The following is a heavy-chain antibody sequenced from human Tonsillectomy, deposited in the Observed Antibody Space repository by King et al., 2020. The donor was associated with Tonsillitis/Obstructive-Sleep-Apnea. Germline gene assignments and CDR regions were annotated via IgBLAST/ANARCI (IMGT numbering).Heavy chain of an antibody. CDR1: VYTFTNYD. V-gene: IGHV1-18*01. D-gene: IGHD1-26*01. CDR3: AREGWDPSPFDY. CDR2: ISAYNGHT. J-gene: IGHJ4*02. Sequence: QLVQSGAEVKKPGASVKVSCKASVYTFTNYDISWVRQAPGQGLEWMGWISAYNGHTNYAQKLQGRVTMTTDTSTSTAYMDLRSLRSDDTAVYYCAREGWDPSPFDYWGQGTLVTVSS.